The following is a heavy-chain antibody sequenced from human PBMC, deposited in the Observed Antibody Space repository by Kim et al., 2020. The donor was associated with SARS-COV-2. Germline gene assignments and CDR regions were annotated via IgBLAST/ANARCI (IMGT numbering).Heavy chain of an antibody. J-gene: IGHJ4*02. D-gene: IGHD1-20*01. V-gene: IGHV3-23*01. CDR1: GFTFSSYA. Sequence: GGSLRLSCAASGFTFSSYAMSWVRQAPGKGLEWVSLISGSGGSTYYADSVKGRFTISRDNSKNTLFLQMNSLRDEDTAVYFCAPHDRINSPPGYYWGQGTLVTVSS. CDR3: APHDRINSPPGYY. CDR2: ISGSGGST.